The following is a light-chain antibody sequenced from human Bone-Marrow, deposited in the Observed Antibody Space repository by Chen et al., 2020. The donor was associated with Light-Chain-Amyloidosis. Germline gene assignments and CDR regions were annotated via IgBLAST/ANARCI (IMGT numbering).Light chain of an antibody. Sequence: SYELTQPPSVSVSPGQTARITCSGDDLPTKYAYWYQQKPGQAPVLVIHRDTERPSGSSERFSGASSGTTATLNISGVHAEDESDYHCQSADSSGTYEVIFGGGTKLTVL. V-gene: IGLV3-25*03. J-gene: IGLJ2*01. CDR1: DLPTKY. CDR3: QSADSSGTYEVI. CDR2: RDT.